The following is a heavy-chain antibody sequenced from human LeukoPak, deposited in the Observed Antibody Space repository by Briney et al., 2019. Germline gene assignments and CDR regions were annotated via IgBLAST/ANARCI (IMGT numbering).Heavy chain of an antibody. Sequence: GASVKVSCKASGYTFTSYDINWVRQATGQGLEWMGWLNPNGGNTGYAQNFQGRVTMTRNTSITTAYMELSSLRSEDTAVYYCARAQAIAAAGPDFDYWGQGTLVTVSS. V-gene: IGHV1-8*01. CDR3: ARAQAIAAAGPDFDY. J-gene: IGHJ4*02. CDR1: GYTFTSYD. D-gene: IGHD6-13*01. CDR2: LNPNGGNT.